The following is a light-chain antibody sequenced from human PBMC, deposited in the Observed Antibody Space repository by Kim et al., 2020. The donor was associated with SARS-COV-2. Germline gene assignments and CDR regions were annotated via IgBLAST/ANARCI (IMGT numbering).Light chain of an antibody. J-gene: IGKJ1*01. CDR3: QQSSSTTWT. V-gene: IGKV1-39*01. Sequence: SSVGARVTTTCRASQTISSYVNWYQQEPGKAPKRLIDAASNLQSGVPSRFSGGGSGTDFTLTISSLQPEDFATYYCQQSSSTTWTFGQGTKVDIK. CDR2: AAS. CDR1: QTISSY.